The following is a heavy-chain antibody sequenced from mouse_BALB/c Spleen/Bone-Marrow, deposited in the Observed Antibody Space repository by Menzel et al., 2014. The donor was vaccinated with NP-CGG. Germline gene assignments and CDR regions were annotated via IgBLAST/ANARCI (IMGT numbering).Heavy chain of an antibody. V-gene: IGHV2-4*02. Sequence: VKLVESGPGLVQPSQSLSITCTVSGFSLIKFGIHWVRQPPGKGLEWLGVIWSGGTTDYNAVSKSRLSISKDKSKSQVFFKMNSLQADDTAVYYCARSGNHDYFDYWGQGTTLTVSS. CDR2: IWSGGTT. CDR1: GFSLIKFG. J-gene: IGHJ2*01. D-gene: IGHD2-1*01. CDR3: ARSGNHDYFDY.